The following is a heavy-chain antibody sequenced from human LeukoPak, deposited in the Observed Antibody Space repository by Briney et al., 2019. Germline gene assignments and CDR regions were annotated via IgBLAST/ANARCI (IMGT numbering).Heavy chain of an antibody. J-gene: IGHJ4*02. Sequence: GGSLRLSCVGSGFNFNTYAMIWVRQSAVKGLEWVSAISTSGDRTYYADSVTGRFTISRDNSKNTVYLQMNSLRAEDTAVYYCKGSGSYYLGYYYFDYWGQGTLVTVSS. D-gene: IGHD3-10*01. CDR3: KGSGSYYLGYYYFDY. CDR2: ISTSGDRT. V-gene: IGHV3-23*01. CDR1: GFNFNTYA.